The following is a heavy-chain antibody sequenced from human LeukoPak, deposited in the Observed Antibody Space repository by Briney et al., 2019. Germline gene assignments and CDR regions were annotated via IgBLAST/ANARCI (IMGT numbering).Heavy chain of an antibody. V-gene: IGHV3-23*01. CDR3: AKDQSRIAARPGDY. Sequence: PGGSLRLSCAASGFTFSSYAMSWVRQAPGKGLEWVSAISGSGGSTYYADSAKGRFTISRDNSKNTLYLQMNSLRAEDTAVYYCAKDQSRIAARPGDYWGQGTLVTVSS. CDR1: GFTFSSYA. D-gene: IGHD6-6*01. J-gene: IGHJ4*02. CDR2: ISGSGGST.